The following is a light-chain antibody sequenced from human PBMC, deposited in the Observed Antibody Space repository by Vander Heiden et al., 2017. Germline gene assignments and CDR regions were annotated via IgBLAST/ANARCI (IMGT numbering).Light chain of an antibody. CDR1: SSDVGDYAS. V-gene: IGLV2-14*01. Sequence: QSALPQPASVSGSPGQSSTISCTGTSSDVGDYASVSWTQHHPGKAPKLIIYEVTNRPSGVSHRFSGSKSGTTASLTISGLRAEDEANYYCSSYTSSNTPFVFGSGTMITVL. CDR2: EVT. CDR3: SSYTSSNTPFV. J-gene: IGLJ1*01.